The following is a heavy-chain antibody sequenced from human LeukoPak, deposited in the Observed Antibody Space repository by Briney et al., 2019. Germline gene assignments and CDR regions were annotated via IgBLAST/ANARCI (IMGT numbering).Heavy chain of an antibody. CDR3: ARGVPNPNYYGSGSEDRYFDY. J-gene: IGHJ4*02. D-gene: IGHD3-10*01. CDR2: INHSGST. V-gene: IGHV4-30-2*01. Sequence: SQTLSLTCTVSGGSISSGGYYWSWIRQPPGKGLEWIGEINHSGSTNYNPSLKSRVTISVDTSKNQFSLKLSSVTAADTAVYYCARGVPNPNYYGSGSEDRYFDYWGQGTLVTVSS. CDR1: GGSISSGGYY.